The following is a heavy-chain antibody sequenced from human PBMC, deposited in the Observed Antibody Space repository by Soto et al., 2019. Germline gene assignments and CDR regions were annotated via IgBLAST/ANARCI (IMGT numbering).Heavy chain of an antibody. CDR3: ARGMGTGSYYYYYGMDV. Sequence: ASVKVSCKASGGTFSSYAISWVRQAPGQGLEWMGGIIPIFGTANYAQKFQGRVTITADESTSTAYMELSSLRSEDTAVYYCARGMGTGSYYYYYGMDVWGQGTTVTVSS. J-gene: IGHJ6*02. CDR1: GGTFSSYA. V-gene: IGHV1-69*13. D-gene: IGHD3-10*01. CDR2: IIPIFGTA.